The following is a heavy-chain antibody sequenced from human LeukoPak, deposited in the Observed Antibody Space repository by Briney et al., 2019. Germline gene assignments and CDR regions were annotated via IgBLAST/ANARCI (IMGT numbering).Heavy chain of an antibody. J-gene: IGHJ2*01. CDR2: ISGSGGST. CDR3: ARPSFDWLLRNWYFDL. CDR1: GFTFSSYA. D-gene: IGHD3-9*01. Sequence: PGGSLRLSCAASGFTFSSYAMSWVRQAPGKGLEWVSAISGSGGSTYYADSVKGRFTISRDNSKNTLYLQMNSLRAEDTAVYYCARPSFDWLLRNWYFDLWGRGTLVTVSS. V-gene: IGHV3-23*01.